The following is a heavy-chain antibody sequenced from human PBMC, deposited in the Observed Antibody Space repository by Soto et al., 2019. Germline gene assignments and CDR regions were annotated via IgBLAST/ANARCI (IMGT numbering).Heavy chain of an antibody. CDR1: GYTFTSYG. CDR3: ARSWTYGDPIKFDP. V-gene: IGHV1-18*01. CDR2: ISAYNGNT. J-gene: IGHJ5*02. D-gene: IGHD4-17*01. Sequence: ASVRVSCKASGYTFTSYGISWVRQAPGQGLEWMGWISAYNGNTNYAQKLQGRVTMTTDTSTSTAYMELRSLRSDDTAVYYCARSWTYGDPIKFDPWGQGTLVTVSS.